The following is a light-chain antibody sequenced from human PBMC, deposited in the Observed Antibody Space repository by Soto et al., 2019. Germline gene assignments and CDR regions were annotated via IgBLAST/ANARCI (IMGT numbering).Light chain of an antibody. CDR2: DAS. Sequence: EIVLTQSPGTLSLSPGERATLSCRASQSVSSGSLAWYQQKHGQAPRLLIYDASSSATGIPDRFSGSGSGTDFTLTISRLEPEDLAEYYCQQYGSSLLTFGGGTKLEIK. CDR3: QQYGSSLLT. J-gene: IGKJ4*01. CDR1: QSVSSGS. V-gene: IGKV3-20*01.